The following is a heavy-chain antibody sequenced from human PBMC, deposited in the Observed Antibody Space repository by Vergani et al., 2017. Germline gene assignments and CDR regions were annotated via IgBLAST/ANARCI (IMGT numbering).Heavy chain of an antibody. CDR2: ISSDGSNK. J-gene: IGHJ6*03. V-gene: IGHV3-30*01. D-gene: IGHD3-9*01. CDR3: ARDRRGYDILTGYLGYYYYMGV. CDR1: GFTFSSYA. Sequence: VQLVESGGGVVQPGRSLRLSCAASGFTFSSYAMHWVRQAPGKGLEWVAVISSDGSNKYYADSVKGRFTISRDNSQNTLYLHMNSLRAEDTAVYYCARDRRGYDILTGYLGYYYYMGVWGKGTTVTGSS.